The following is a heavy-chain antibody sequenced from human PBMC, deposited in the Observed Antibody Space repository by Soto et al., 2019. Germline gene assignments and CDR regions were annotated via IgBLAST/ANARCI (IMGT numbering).Heavy chain of an antibody. CDR2: ISSSSSYI. D-gene: IGHD2-15*01. CDR1: GFTFSSYS. J-gene: IGHJ5*02. Sequence: PGGSLRLSCAASGFTFSSYSMNWVRQAPGKRLEWVSSISSSSSYIYYADPVKGRFTISRDNAKNSLYLQMNSLRAEDTAVYYCARYGGCSGGSCYGWFDPWGQGTLVTVSS. CDR3: ARYGGCSGGSCYGWFDP. V-gene: IGHV3-21*01.